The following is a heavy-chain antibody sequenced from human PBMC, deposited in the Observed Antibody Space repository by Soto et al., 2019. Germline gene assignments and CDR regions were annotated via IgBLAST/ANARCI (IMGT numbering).Heavy chain of an antibody. D-gene: IGHD3-16*02. J-gene: IGHJ4*02. V-gene: IGHV1-18*01. CDR1: GYTFTSYG. CDR2: ISAYNGNT. CDR3: ARDRFYDYLWGSYRPTPLDY. Sequence: QVQLVQSGAEVKKPGASVKVSCKASGYTFTSYGISWVRQAPGQGLEWMGWISAYNGNTNYAQKLQGRVTMTTDTTTSTAYMGLGSLGSDDTAVYYCARDRFYDYLWGSYRPTPLDYWGQGTLVTVSS.